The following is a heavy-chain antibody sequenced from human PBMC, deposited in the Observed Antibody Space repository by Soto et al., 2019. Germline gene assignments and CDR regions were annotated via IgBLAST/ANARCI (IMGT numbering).Heavy chain of an antibody. V-gene: IGHV1-18*01. D-gene: IGHD3-9*01. CDR3: ARELVLTGYYPPNFDY. CDR2: ISAYNGNT. J-gene: IGHJ4*02. CDR1: GYTFTSYG. Sequence: QVQLVQSGAEVKKPGASVKVSCKASGYTFTSYGISWVRQAPGQGLEWMGWISAYNGNTNYAQKLQGRVTMTTDTXTXXDYMELRSLRSDDTAVYYCARELVLTGYYPPNFDYWGQGTLVTVSS.